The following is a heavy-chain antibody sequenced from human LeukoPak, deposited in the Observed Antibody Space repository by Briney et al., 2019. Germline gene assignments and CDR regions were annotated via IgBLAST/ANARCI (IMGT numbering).Heavy chain of an antibody. CDR1: GVTFSSYA. CDR3: ARVAAAGGNYFDY. V-gene: IGHV1-69*13. CDR2: IIPIFGTA. Sequence: SVKVSCKASGVTFSSYAITWVRQAPGQGLEWMGGIIPIFGTANYAQKFQGRVTITADESTSTAYMELSSLRSEDTAVYYCARVAAAGGNYFDYWGQGTLVTVSS. J-gene: IGHJ4*02. D-gene: IGHD6-13*01.